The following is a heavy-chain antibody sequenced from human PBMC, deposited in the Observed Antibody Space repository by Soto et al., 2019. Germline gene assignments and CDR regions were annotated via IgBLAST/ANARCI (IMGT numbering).Heavy chain of an antibody. D-gene: IGHD5-12*01. J-gene: IGHJ3*02. CDR3: ARNIVATIDAFDI. CDR2: ISSSGSTI. CDR1: GFTFSSYE. Sequence: PGGSLRLSCAASGFTFSSYEMNWVRQAPGKGLEWVSYISSSGSTIYCADSVKGRFTISRDNAKNSLYLQMNSLRAEDTAVYYCARNIVATIDAFDIWGQGTMVTVSS. V-gene: IGHV3-48*03.